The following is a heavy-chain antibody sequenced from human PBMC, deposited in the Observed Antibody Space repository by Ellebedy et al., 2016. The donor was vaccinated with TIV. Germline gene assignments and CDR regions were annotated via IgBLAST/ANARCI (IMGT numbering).Heavy chain of an antibody. J-gene: IGHJ3*01. CDR3: AKDQVAGDGRWVFDS. V-gene: IGHV3-23*01. CDR1: GLTFDDYA. D-gene: IGHD5-24*01. Sequence: GESLKISCAASGLTFDDYAMHWVRQAPGKRLEWVSGINSRGGTTSYADSVKGRFTISRDNSKNTLYLQMNSLRAEDTAVYYCAKDQVAGDGRWVFDSWGQGTVVTVSS. CDR2: INSRGGTT.